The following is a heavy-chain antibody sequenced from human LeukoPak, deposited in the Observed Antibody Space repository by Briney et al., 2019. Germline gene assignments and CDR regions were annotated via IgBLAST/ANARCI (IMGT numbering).Heavy chain of an antibody. J-gene: IGHJ4*02. D-gene: IGHD6-19*01. Sequence: PPGGSLRLSCAASGFNFNYYGMHWVRQAPGKGLEWVAVISYDGSNKNYADSVKGRFTISRDNSKNTLYLQMNSLRAEDTTVYYCARGVRIAVAGYIDYWGQGTLVTVSS. CDR1: GFNFNYYG. CDR2: ISYDGSNK. V-gene: IGHV3-30*19. CDR3: ARGVRIAVAGYIDY.